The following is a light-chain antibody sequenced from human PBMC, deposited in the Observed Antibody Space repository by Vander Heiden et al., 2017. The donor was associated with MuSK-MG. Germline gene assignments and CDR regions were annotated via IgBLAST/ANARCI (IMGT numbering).Light chain of an antibody. CDR1: SSDIGGYKY. CDR3: SSYTSSSTVI. CDR2: DVT. J-gene: IGLJ2*01. Sequence: QSALTQPASGSGSPGQSITISCTGTSSDIGGYKYVSWYQQHPGQAPKLMIYDVTNRPSGVSNRFSGSKSGNTASLTISGLQAEDDADYYCSSYTSSSTVIFGGGTKLTVL. V-gene: IGLV2-14*03.